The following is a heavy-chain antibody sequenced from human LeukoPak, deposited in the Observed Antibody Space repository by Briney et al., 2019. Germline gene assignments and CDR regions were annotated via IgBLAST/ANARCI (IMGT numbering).Heavy chain of an antibody. D-gene: IGHD4-17*01. Sequence: SETLSLTCTVSGGSISGYYWSWIRQPAGKGLEWIGRVFTSGSTNYNPSVKSRVTISIDKSKNEFYLNLNSVTATDTALYYCAIERATVTTGLDCWRQGILVTVSS. CDR2: VFTSGST. V-gene: IGHV4-4*07. J-gene: IGHJ4*02. CDR1: GGSISGYY. CDR3: AIERATVTTGLDC.